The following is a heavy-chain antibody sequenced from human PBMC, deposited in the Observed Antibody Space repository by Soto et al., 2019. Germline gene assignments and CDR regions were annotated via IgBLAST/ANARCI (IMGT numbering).Heavy chain of an antibody. CDR3: AKDIGYCSGSICYAFDY. CDR2: ISWNSGSI. V-gene: IGHV3-9*01. Sequence: SLRLSCAASGFTFDDYAIHWVRKVPGKGLEWVSGISWNSGSIGYADSVKGRFTIARDNAKNSLYLQMNSLRAEDTALYYCAKDIGYCSGSICYAFDYWGQGILVTVSS. D-gene: IGHD2-15*01. CDR1: GFTFDDYA. J-gene: IGHJ4*02.